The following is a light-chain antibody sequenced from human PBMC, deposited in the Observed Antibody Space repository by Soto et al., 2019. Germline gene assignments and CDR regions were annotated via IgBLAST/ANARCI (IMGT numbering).Light chain of an antibody. V-gene: IGKV1-9*01. CDR1: QGINNY. Sequence: IQLTQSPSFLSASVGDRVTITCRASQGINNYLAWYQQKRGTAPKLLIYTASTLQSGVPSRFSGSGSGTEFTLTISSLQPEDFTTYYCQQLNRYPYTFGQGTKVEVK. J-gene: IGKJ2*01. CDR3: QQLNRYPYT. CDR2: TAS.